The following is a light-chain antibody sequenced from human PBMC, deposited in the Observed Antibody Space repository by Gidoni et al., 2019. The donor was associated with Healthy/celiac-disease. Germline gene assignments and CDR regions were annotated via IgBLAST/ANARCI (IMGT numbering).Light chain of an antibody. CDR2: DAS. V-gene: IGKV3-11*01. Sequence: PATRSLSPGERATLSGRASQSVSSYLAGYQQKPGQAPRLLIYDASNRATGIPARFSGSGSGTDFTLTISSLEPEDFAVYYCQQRSNWGFTFGPXTEVDIK. CDR3: QQRSNWGFT. J-gene: IGKJ3*01. CDR1: QSVSSY.